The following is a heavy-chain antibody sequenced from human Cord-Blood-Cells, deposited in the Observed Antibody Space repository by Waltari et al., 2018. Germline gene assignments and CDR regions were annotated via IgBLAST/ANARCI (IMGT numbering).Heavy chain of an antibody. CDR1: GFTFSNAW. Sequence: EVQLVESGGGLVKPGGSLRLSCAASGFTFSNAWLEWVGRIKSKTDGGTTDYAAPVKGRFTISRDDSKNTLYLQMNSLKTEDTAVYYCTTAPRYCSSTSCHFDYWGQGTLVTVSS. CDR2: IKSKTDGGTT. D-gene: IGHD2-2*01. V-gene: IGHV3-15*01. J-gene: IGHJ4*02. CDR3: TTAPRYCSSTSCHFDY.